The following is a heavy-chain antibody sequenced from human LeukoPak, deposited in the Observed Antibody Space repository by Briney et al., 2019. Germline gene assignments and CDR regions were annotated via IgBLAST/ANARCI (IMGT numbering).Heavy chain of an antibody. CDR3: AFEIGRSQGAFDI. Sequence: PGGSLRLSCAASGFSFSKYAMHWVRQTPGKGLEWVAAIWNDGSDENYADSAKGRFTIPSDNSKNTLYLQMNSLRAEDSAVYYCAFEIGRSQGAFDIWAQGTMITVSS. CDR2: IWNDGSDE. D-gene: IGHD1-26*01. V-gene: IGHV3-33*01. J-gene: IGHJ3*02. CDR1: GFSFSKYA.